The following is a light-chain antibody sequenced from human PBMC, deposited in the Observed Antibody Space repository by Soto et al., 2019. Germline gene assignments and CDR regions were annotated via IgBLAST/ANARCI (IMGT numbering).Light chain of an antibody. CDR1: SSDVGGYNY. CDR2: DVS. V-gene: IGLV2-14*03. Sequence: QAALTQPASVSVSPGQSITISCTGTSSDVGGYNYVSWYQQHPGKAPKLMIYDVSNRPSGVSNRFSGSKSGNTATLTISRLQAEDEADYYCSSYTSSTTSSFGTGTKLTVL. J-gene: IGLJ1*01. CDR3: SSYTSSTTSS.